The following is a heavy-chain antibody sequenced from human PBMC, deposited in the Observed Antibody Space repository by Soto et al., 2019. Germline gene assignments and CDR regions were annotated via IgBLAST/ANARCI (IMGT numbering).Heavy chain of an antibody. V-gene: IGHV4-59*08. J-gene: IGHJ4*02. CDR2: IYYSGST. CDR3: ASGSGDILTGYDFCYFDY. Sequence: PSETLSLTCTVSGGSISSYYWSWIRQPPGKGLEWIGYIYYSGSTNYNPSLKSRVTISVDTSKNQFSLKLSSVTAADTAVYYCASGSGDILTGYDFCYFDYWGQGTLVTVSS. D-gene: IGHD3-9*01. CDR1: GGSISSYY.